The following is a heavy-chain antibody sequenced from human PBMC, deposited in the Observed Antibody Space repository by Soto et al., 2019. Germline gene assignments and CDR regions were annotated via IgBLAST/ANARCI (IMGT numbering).Heavy chain of an antibody. CDR1: GFTFSSYW. D-gene: IGHD3-22*01. J-gene: IGHJ4*02. CDR2: IKQDGSEK. V-gene: IGHV3-7*01. Sequence: GGSLRLSCAASGFTFSSYWMSWVRQAPGKRLEWVANIKQDGSEKYYVDSVKGRFTISRDNAKNSLYLQMNSLRAEDTAVYYCARDPGYYDSSGYYFDYWGQGTLDTVSS. CDR3: ARDPGYYDSSGYYFDY.